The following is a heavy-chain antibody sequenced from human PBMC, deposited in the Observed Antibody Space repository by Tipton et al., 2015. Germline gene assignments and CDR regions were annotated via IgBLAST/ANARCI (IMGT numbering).Heavy chain of an antibody. CDR1: GYTFTNYW. CDR3: ARAGGNSGNYYYYGMDV. V-gene: IGHV5-51*01. J-gene: IGHJ6*02. CDR2: IYPGDSDT. D-gene: IGHD4-23*01. Sequence: QLVQSGAEVKKPGESLRISCKASGYTFTNYWIGWVRQMPGKGLEWMGIIYPGDSDTRYSPSFQGQVTISADKSISTAYLQWSSLKASDTAMYYCARAGGNSGNYYYYGMDVWGHGTTVTVSS.